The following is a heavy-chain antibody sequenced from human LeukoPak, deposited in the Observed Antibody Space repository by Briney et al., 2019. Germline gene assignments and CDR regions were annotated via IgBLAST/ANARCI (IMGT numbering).Heavy chain of an antibody. V-gene: IGHV4-4*07. CDR2: IYASRTT. CDR3: ARQYGGNSPFDY. CDR1: GGSISSFY. D-gene: IGHD4-23*01. J-gene: IGHJ4*02. Sequence: SETLSLTCTVSGGSISSFYWSWIRQPAGKGLEWIGRIYASRTTNYNPSLKSRVTMSVDTSKMQFSLKLSSMTAADTAVYYCARQYGGNSPFDYWGQGTLVTVSS.